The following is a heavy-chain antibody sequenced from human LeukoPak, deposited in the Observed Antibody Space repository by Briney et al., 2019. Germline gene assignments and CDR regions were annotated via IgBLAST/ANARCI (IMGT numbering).Heavy chain of an antibody. CDR1: GGSISSYY. Sequence: SETLSLTCTVSGGSISSYYWSWIRQPPGKGLEWIGFIYYSGSTNYNPSLKSRVTISVDTSKNQFSLKLSSVTAADTAVYYCARAYSYFDYWGQGTLVTVSS. CDR3: ARAYSYFDY. V-gene: IGHV4-59*01. CDR2: IYYSGST. J-gene: IGHJ4*02. D-gene: IGHD1-26*01.